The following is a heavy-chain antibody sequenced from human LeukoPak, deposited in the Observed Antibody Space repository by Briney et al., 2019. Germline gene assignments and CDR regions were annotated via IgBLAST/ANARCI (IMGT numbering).Heavy chain of an antibody. Sequence: GGSLRLSCAASGFTFSSYAMSWVRQAPGKGLEWVSAISGSGGSTYYADSVKGRFTISRDNSKNTLYLQMNSLRAEDTAVYYCAKSTAYSISMIVVIKPMDAWGQGTTVTVSS. J-gene: IGHJ6*02. CDR3: AKSTAYSISMIVVIKPMDA. CDR1: GFTFSSYA. D-gene: IGHD3-22*01. V-gene: IGHV3-23*01. CDR2: ISGSGGST.